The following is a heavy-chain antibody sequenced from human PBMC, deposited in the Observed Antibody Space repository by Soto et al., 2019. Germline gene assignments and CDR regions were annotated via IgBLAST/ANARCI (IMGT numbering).Heavy chain of an antibody. D-gene: IGHD3-22*01. CDR2: TYYRAKWYT. J-gene: IGHJ4*02. CDR3: ARDRDYYDSSGYYQGFRSYLDF. V-gene: IGHV6-1*01. CDR1: GDSVSSNSAV. Sequence: SQTLSLTCAISGDSVSSNSAVWNWIRQSPSRGLEWLGRTYYRAKWYTDYAVSVKSRITINPDTSKNQFSLQLNSVTPEDTAVYYCARDRDYYDSSGYYQGFRSYLDFWGKGTLVTVSS.